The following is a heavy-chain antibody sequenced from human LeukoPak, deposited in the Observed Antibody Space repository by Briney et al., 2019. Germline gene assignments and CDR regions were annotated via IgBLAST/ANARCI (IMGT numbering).Heavy chain of an antibody. Sequence: GGSLRLSCAASGFTFSSYGMHWVRQAPGKGLEWVAFIRYDGSNKYYADSVKGRFTISRDNAKNSLYLQMNSLRAEDTAVYYCARPDGYNYSPFDYWGQGTLVTVSS. CDR3: ARPDGYNYSPFDY. CDR2: IRYDGSNK. CDR1: GFTFSSYG. J-gene: IGHJ4*02. V-gene: IGHV3-30*02. D-gene: IGHD5-24*01.